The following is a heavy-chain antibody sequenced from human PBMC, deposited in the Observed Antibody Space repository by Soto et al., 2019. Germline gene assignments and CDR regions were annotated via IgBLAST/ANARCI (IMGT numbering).Heavy chain of an antibody. CDR1: GGSICGYY. Sequence: SETLSLTCTVSGGSICGYYWAWVRQPPGRGLEWIGFIYYDGTISSNPSLNSRVTLSVDTSKNQFSLKLSSVTAADTAVYYCARGTFVLRYFDAVGGMDVWGQGTTVT. CDR3: ARGTFVLRYFDAVGGMDV. D-gene: IGHD3-9*01. CDR2: IYYDGTI. J-gene: IGHJ6*02. V-gene: IGHV4-59*01.